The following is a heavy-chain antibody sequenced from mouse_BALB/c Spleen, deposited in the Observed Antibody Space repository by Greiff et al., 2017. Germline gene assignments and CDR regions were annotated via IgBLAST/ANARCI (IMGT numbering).Heavy chain of an antibody. CDR3: ARYYYGNHWYFDV. CDR1: GDSITSGY. J-gene: IGHJ1*01. CDR2: ISYSGST. V-gene: IGHV3-8*02. Sequence: EVKLVESGPSLVKPSQTLSLTCSVTGDSITSGYWNWIRKFPGNKLEYMGYISYSGSTYYNPSLKSRISITRDTSKNQYYLQLNSVTTEDTATYYCARYYYGNHWYFDVWGAGTTVTVSS. D-gene: IGHD2-1*01.